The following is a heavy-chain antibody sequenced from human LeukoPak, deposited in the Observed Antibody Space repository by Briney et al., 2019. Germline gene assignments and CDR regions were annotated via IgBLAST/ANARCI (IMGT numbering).Heavy chain of an antibody. J-gene: IGHJ4*02. CDR1: GFTFSSYS. CDR2: ISYDGSNK. CDR3: AKDSYGQQTFDY. Sequence: GGSLRLSCAASGFTFSSYSMNWVRQAPGKGLEWVAVISYDGSNKYYADSVKGRFTISRDNSKNTLYLQMNSLRAEDTAVYYCAKDSYGQQTFDYWGQGTLVTVSS. V-gene: IGHV3-30*18. D-gene: IGHD3-10*01.